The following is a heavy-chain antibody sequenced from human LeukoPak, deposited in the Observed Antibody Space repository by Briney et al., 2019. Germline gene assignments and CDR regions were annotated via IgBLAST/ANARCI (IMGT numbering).Heavy chain of an antibody. CDR2: ILHSGST. CDR3: ARTRDFWSGFDY. D-gene: IGHD3-3*01. Sequence: PSETLSLTCVVSGVSITSDTYCWSWIRQPPGKGLEWIGYILHSGSTYFNPSLKSRVTISIDTSKSQSSLKLSSVTAADTAVYYCARTRDFWSGFDYWGQGTLVTVSS. CDR1: GVSITSDTYC. V-gene: IGHV4-30-2*01. J-gene: IGHJ4*02.